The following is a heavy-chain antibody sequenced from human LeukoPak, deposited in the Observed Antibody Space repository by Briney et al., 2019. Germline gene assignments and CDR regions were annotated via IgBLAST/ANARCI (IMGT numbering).Heavy chain of an antibody. V-gene: IGHV3-64*01. CDR2: ISSNGGST. J-gene: IGHJ3*02. CDR3: ARLFWSGPQAAFDI. D-gene: IGHD3-3*01. CDR1: GFTFSSYA. Sequence: GGSLRLSCAASGFTFSSYAMHWVRQAPGKGLEYVSAISSNGGSTYYANSVKGRFTISRDNSKNTLYLQMGSLRAEDMAVYYCARLFWSGPQAAFDIWGQGTMVTVSS.